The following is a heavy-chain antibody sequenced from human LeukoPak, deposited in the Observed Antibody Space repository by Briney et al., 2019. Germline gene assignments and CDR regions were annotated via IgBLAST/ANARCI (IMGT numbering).Heavy chain of an antibody. J-gene: IGHJ4*02. CDR2: IYTSGST. CDR1: GGSISSYY. CDR3: ARDLGWYSSSWLYFDY. D-gene: IGHD6-13*01. V-gene: IGHV4-4*07. Sequence: TSETLSLTCTVSGGSISSYYWSWIRQPAGKGLEWIGRIYTSGSTNYNPSLKSRVTMSVDTSKNQFSLKLSSVTAVDTAVYYCARDLGWYSSSWLYFDYWGQGTLVTVSS.